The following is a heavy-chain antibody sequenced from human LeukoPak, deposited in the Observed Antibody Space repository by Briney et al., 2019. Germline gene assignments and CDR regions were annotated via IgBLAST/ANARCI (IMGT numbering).Heavy chain of an antibody. CDR3: AREAVDYDFWSGYYTGMSYYMDV. V-gene: IGHV1-69*05. J-gene: IGHJ6*03. CDR2: IIPIFGTA. Sequence: SVKVSCKASGGTFSSYAISWVRQAPGQGLEWMGGIIPIFGTANYAQKFQGRVTITTDESTSTAYMELSSLRSEDTAGYYCAREAVDYDFWSGYYTGMSYYMDVWGKGTTVTVSS. D-gene: IGHD3-3*01. CDR1: GGTFSSYA.